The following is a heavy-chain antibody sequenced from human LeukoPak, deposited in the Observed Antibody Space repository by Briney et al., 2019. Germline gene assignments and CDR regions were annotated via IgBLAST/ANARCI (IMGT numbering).Heavy chain of an antibody. J-gene: IGHJ4*02. V-gene: IGHV3-23*01. D-gene: IGHD3-3*01. Sequence: GGSLRLSCAASGFTFRNYAVSWVRQAPGKGLEWVSGISGSGDFTYYADSVKGRFTIFRDNSKNTLYLEMNSLRAEDTAVYYCAKDPYYGFWSGYYFFDYWGQGTLVTVSS. CDR2: ISGSGDFT. CDR1: GFTFRNYA. CDR3: AKDPYYGFWSGYYFFDY.